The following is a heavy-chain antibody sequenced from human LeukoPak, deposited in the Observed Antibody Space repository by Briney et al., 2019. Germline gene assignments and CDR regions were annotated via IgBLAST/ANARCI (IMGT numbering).Heavy chain of an antibody. CDR1: GYTFTSDY. Sequence: ASVKVSFKASGYTFTSDYMNRVRQAPGQGLEWMGWIDPNSGGTGYAEKFQGRVTMTRGTSISTAYMELSSLRSDDTAVYYCARVGSSSWQLFDYWGQGTLVTVSS. D-gene: IGHD6-13*01. J-gene: IGHJ4*02. V-gene: IGHV1-2*02. CDR3: ARVGSSSWQLFDY. CDR2: IDPNSGGT.